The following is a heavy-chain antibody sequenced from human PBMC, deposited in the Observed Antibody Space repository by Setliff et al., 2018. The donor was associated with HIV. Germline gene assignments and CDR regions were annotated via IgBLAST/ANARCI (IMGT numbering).Heavy chain of an antibody. V-gene: IGHV3-30*04. CDR3: ARARTGVTMVRGAMSF. CDR2: ISSDGSRK. CDR1: GFTFNNHA. J-gene: IGHJ4*02. Sequence: GGSLRLSCAASGFTFNNHAIHWVRQAPGKGLEWVAVISSDGSRKEFVDSVKGRFTISRDSSKDTVSLEMDSLGPEDTAVYYCARARTGVTMVRGAMSFWGQGTLVTVSS. D-gene: IGHD3-10*01.